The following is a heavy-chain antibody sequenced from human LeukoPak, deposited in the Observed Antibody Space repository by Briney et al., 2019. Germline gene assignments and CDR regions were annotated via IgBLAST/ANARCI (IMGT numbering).Heavy chain of an antibody. CDR3: ARLDSIHLITY. D-gene: IGHD3-16*01. Sequence: SETLSLTSTVSGGSISSSSYYWGWLRQPPGKGLDWIGTIYYSGSTYYNPSLKSRVTISVDTSKNQFSLKLSSVTAADTAVYYCARLDSIHLITYWGQGTLVTVSS. J-gene: IGHJ4*02. CDR1: GGSISSSSYY. CDR2: IYYSGST. V-gene: IGHV4-39*01.